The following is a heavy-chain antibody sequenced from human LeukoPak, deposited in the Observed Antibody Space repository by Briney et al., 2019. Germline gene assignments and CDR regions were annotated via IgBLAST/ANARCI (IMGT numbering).Heavy chain of an antibody. CDR2: IYYSGST. Sequence: SQTLSLTCTVSGGSISSGGYYWSWIRQHPGKGLEWIGYIYYSGSTYYNPSLKSRVTISVDTSKNQFSLKLSSVTAADTAVYYCAREVGYCSSTSCYRSIDYWGQGTLVTVSS. CDR3: AREVGYCSSTSCYRSIDY. J-gene: IGHJ4*02. CDR1: GGSISSGGYY. D-gene: IGHD2-2*01. V-gene: IGHV4-31*03.